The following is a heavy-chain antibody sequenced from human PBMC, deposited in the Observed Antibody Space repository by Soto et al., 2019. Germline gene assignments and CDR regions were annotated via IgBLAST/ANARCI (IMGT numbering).Heavy chain of an antibody. V-gene: IGHV1-69*13. CDR2: IIPIFGTA. CDR1: GDTLPCDA. D-gene: IGHD3-22*01. J-gene: IGHJ5*02. Sequence: VQVACTASGDTLPCDAIRWVRHAPGQGIGWRGGIIPIFGTANYAQKFQGRVTITADESTSTAYMELSSLRSEDTAVYYCARGEYYYDSSGYYTRGYNWFDPWGQGTLVTVSS. CDR3: ARGEYYYDSSGYYTRGYNWFDP.